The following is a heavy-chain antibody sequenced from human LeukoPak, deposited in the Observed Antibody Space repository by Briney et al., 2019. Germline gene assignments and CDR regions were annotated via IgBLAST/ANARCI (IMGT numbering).Heavy chain of an antibody. Sequence: GGSLRLSCAASGFTFSSYAMHWVRQAPGKGLEWVAVISYDGSNKYYADSVKGRFTISRDNSKNTLYLQMNSLRAEDTAVYYCARGNYGDYGSAFSHSFDIWGQGTMVTVSS. J-gene: IGHJ3*02. V-gene: IGHV3-30-3*01. CDR1: GFTFSSYA. CDR2: ISYDGSNK. D-gene: IGHD4-17*01. CDR3: ARGNYGDYGSAFSHSFDI.